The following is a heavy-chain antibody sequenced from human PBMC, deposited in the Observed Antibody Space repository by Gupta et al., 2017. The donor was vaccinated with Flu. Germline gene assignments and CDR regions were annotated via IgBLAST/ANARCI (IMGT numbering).Heavy chain of an antibody. CDR2: INSDGSST. CDR3: ARARDGYCSSTSCYITDWYFDL. Sequence: EVQLVESGGGLVQPGGSLRLSCAASGFTFSSYWMHCVRQAPGKGLVWVSRINSDGSSTSYADSVKGRFNISRDNAKNTLYLQMNRLRAEDTAVYYCARARDGYCSSTSCYITDWYFDLWGRGTLVTVSS. V-gene: IGHV3-74*01. J-gene: IGHJ2*01. CDR1: GFTFSSYW. D-gene: IGHD2-2*03.